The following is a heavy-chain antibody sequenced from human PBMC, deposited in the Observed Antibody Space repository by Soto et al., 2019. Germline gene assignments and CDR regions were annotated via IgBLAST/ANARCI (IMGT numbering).Heavy chain of an antibody. CDR1: GFTFSSYW. CDR3: ASSVRFCSGGSCQFGPALDY. D-gene: IGHD2-15*01. J-gene: IGHJ4*02. V-gene: IGHV3-74*01. CDR2: INSEGSNT. Sequence: GGSLRLSCAASGFTFSSYWMHWVRQAPGKGLVWVSRINSEGSNTNYADSVKGRFTISRDNAKNTLFLQMNSLIAEDTAVYYCASSVRFCSGGSCQFGPALDYWGQGALVTVSS.